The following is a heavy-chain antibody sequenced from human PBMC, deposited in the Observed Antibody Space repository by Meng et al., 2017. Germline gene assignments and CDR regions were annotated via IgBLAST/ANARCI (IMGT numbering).Heavy chain of an antibody. J-gene: IGHJ5*02. CDR2: IKPDGTMT. CDR3: ARSDWFDP. V-gene: IGHV3-74*01. CDR1: GFTFRNYW. Sequence: EGQLVGSGGGLVQSGGSLRLSCTASGFTFRNYWMHWVRQAPGKGLVWVSRIKPDGTMTVYADSVKGRFTISRDNAKNTLYLQMNSLRSDDTAVYYCARSDWFDPWGQGTVVTVSS.